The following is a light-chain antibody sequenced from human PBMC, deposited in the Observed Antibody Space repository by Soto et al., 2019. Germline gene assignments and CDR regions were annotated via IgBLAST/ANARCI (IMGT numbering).Light chain of an antibody. V-gene: IGLV4-69*01. J-gene: IGLJ3*02. CDR3: QTWGTGVHWV. Sequence: QPVLTQSPSASASLGASVNITCTLTSGHSSHAIAWHQQQPEKGPRYLMKVNGDGSHSKGDGTPDRFSGSTSGAECYLTISSLQSEDEADYYCQTWGTGVHWVFGGGIQLTVL. CDR1: SGHSSHA. CDR2: VNGDGSH.